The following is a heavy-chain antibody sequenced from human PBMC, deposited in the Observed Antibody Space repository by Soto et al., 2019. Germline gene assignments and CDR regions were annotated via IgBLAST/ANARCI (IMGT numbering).Heavy chain of an antibody. Sequence: ETLSLTCAVYGGSFSGYYWSWIRQPPGKGLEWIGEINHSGSTNYNPSLKSRVTISVDTSKNQFSLKLSSVTAADTAVYYCARFSRRDDAFDIWGQGTMVTVSS. CDR2: INHSGST. CDR1: GGSFSGYY. J-gene: IGHJ3*02. V-gene: IGHV4-34*01. CDR3: ARFSRRDDAFDI.